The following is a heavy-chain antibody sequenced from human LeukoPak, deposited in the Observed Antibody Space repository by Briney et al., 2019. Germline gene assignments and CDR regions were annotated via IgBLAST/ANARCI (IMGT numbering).Heavy chain of an antibody. Sequence: SETLSLTSAVYGGSFSGYYWSWIRQPPGKGLEWIGEINHSGSTNYNPSLKSRVTISVDTSKNQFSLKLSSVTAADTAVYYCARGPGGRMRYYDSSGYCRFDYWGQGTLVTVSS. V-gene: IGHV4-34*01. CDR1: GGSFSGYY. J-gene: IGHJ4*02. CDR2: INHSGST. D-gene: IGHD3-22*01. CDR3: ARGPGGRMRYYDSSGYCRFDY.